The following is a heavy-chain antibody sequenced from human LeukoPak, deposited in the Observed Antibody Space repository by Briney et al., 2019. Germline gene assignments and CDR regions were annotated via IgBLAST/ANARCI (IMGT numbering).Heavy chain of an antibody. CDR1: GYTLTELS. Sequence: ASVKVSCKVPGYTLTELSMHWVRQAPGKGLEWMGGFDPEDGETIYAQKFQGRVTMTEDTSTDTAYMELSSLRSEDTAVYYCATGWNFLFSYYYGMDVWGQGTTVTVSS. CDR3: ATGWNFLFSYYYGMDV. D-gene: IGHD1-7*01. V-gene: IGHV1-24*01. J-gene: IGHJ6*02. CDR2: FDPEDGET.